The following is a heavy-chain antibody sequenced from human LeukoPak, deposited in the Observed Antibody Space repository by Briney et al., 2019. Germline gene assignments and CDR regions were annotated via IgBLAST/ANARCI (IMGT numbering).Heavy chain of an antibody. J-gene: IGHJ4*02. Sequence: ASVKVSCKASGYTLTGYFIHWVRQAPGQGLEWMGWINPNSGGTNYAQKFQGRVTMTRDTSISTAYMELSRLRSDDTAVYYCARALELLSVFDYWGQGTLVTVSS. D-gene: IGHD1-26*01. CDR3: ARALELLSVFDY. CDR1: GYTLTGYF. CDR2: INPNSGGT. V-gene: IGHV1-2*02.